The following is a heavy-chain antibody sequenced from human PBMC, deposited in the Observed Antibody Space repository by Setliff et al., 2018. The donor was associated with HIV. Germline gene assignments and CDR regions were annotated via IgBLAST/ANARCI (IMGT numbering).Heavy chain of an antibody. J-gene: IGHJ6*03. Sequence: PGESLKISCKGPGYNFNTGWIAWVRQKPGKGLEWMGSIFPGDSDTKYSPSFEGQVTISADKSISTAYLKWSRLGASDTGIYYCAGLRGDYVGQYYYYLEVWGEGTTVTVSS. V-gene: IGHV5-51*01. D-gene: IGHD4-17*01. CDR3: AGLRGDYVGQYYYYLEV. CDR2: IFPGDSDT. CDR1: GYNFNTGW.